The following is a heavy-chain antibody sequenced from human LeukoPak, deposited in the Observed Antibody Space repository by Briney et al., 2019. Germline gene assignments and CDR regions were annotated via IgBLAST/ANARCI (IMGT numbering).Heavy chain of an antibody. CDR2: IYSSGST. CDR3: ARLNYSSGSPAFDY. CDR1: GGSISSGGYY. V-gene: IGHV4-31*03. D-gene: IGHD3-10*01. Sequence: PSETLSLTCTVSGGSISSGGYYWSWIRQHPGKGLEWIGYIYSSGSTYYNPSLKSRVTISVDTSKNQFSLKLSSVTAADTAVYYCARLNYSSGSPAFDYWGQGTLVTVSS. J-gene: IGHJ4*02.